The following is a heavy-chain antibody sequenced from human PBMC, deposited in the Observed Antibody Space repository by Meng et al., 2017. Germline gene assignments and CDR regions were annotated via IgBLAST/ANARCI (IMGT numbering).Heavy chain of an antibody. V-gene: IGHV1-69*06. Sequence: SVKVSCKASGGTFSSYAISWVRQAPGQGLEWMGGIIPIFGTANYAQKFQGRVTITADKSTSTAYMELSSLRSEDTAVYYCARVTAYYSNLNWYFDIWGRGTLVTVSS. CDR3: ARVTAYYSNLNWYFDI. CDR1: GGTFSSYA. CDR2: IIPIFGTA. D-gene: IGHD4-11*01. J-gene: IGHJ2*01.